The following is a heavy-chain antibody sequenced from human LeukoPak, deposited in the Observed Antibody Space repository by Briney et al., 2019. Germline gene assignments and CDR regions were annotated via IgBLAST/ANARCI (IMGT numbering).Heavy chain of an antibody. J-gene: IGHJ4*02. CDR2: IYYSGST. Sequence: PSETLSLTCTVSGGSISSYYWSWIRQPPGKGLEWIGYIYYSGSTNYNPSLKSRVTISVDTSKNQFSLKLSSVTAADTAVYYCARERVSSGYESGGFDYWGQGTLVTVSS. V-gene: IGHV4-59*01. CDR3: ARERVSSGYESGGFDY. D-gene: IGHD5-12*01. CDR1: GGSISSYY.